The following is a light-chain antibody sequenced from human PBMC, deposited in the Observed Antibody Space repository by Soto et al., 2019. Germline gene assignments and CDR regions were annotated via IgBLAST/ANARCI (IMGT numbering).Light chain of an antibody. J-gene: IGKJ1*01. CDR1: QSISSW. Sequence: DIQMTQSGSAVSASVGDRVTITCRASQSISSWLAWYQQKPGKAPKLLIYKASTLESGVPSRFSGSGSGTEFTLTISSLQPDDFATYYCQQFNSYSRTFGQGTKVDIK. CDR2: KAS. CDR3: QQFNSYSRT. V-gene: IGKV1-5*03.